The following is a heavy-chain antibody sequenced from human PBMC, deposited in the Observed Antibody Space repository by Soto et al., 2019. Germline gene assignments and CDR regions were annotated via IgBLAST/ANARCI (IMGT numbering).Heavy chain of an antibody. CDR3: AAYCTRGVSPPLSYAMAV. D-gene: IGHD2-8*01. V-gene: IGHV1-69*13. J-gene: IGHJ6*02. Sequence: GASVKFSCKASGGTFSSYAISWVRQAPGQGLEWMGGIIPIFGTANYAQKFQGRVTITADESTSTAYMELSSLRSEDTAVYYCAAYCTRGVSPPLSYAMAVGGQGTTFPVPS. CDR2: IIPIFGTA. CDR1: GGTFSSYA.